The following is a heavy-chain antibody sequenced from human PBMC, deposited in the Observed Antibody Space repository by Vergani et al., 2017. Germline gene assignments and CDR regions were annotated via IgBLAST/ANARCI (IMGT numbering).Heavy chain of an antibody. Sequence: QVQLVESGGGVVPPGRSLRLSCAASGFTFSSYGMHWVRQAPGKGLEWVAVIWYDGSNKYYADSVKGRFTISRDNSKNTLYLQMNSLRAEDTAVYYCAREGAGTVTTSYFDYWGQGTLVTVSS. J-gene: IGHJ4*02. V-gene: IGHV3-33*01. CDR3: AREGAGTVTTSYFDY. D-gene: IGHD4-17*01. CDR2: IWYDGSNK. CDR1: GFTFSSYG.